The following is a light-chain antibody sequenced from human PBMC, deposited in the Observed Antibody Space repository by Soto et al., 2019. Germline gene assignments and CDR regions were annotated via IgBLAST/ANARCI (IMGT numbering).Light chain of an antibody. CDR2: EVS. Sequence: QSALTQPASVSGSPGQSITISCTGTSSDFGSYNLVSWYQQHPGKAPKLMIYEVSKRPSGVSNRFSGSKSGNTASLTISGLQAEDEADYYCCSYAGSSTFVVFGTGTKVTVL. CDR3: CSYAGSSTFVV. J-gene: IGLJ1*01. V-gene: IGLV2-23*02. CDR1: SSDFGSYNL.